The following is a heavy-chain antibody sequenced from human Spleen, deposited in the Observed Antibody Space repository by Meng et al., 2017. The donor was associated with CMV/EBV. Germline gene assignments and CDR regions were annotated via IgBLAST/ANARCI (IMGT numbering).Heavy chain of an antibody. CDR3: ARISGSSWLSFYFDS. CDR2: ISGRGTRT. Sequence: GGSLRLSCEASGFTFSTFGMHWVRQAPGKGLEWVSTISGRGTRTYYADSVKGRFTISRDNTKNSLSLEMNSLRVEDTAIYYCARISGSSWLSFYFDSWGQGTLVTVSS. J-gene: IGHJ4*02. V-gene: IGHV3-23*01. D-gene: IGHD6-13*01. CDR1: GFTFSTFG.